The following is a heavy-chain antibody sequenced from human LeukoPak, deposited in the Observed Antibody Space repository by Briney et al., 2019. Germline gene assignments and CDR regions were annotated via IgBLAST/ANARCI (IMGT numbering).Heavy chain of an antibody. CDR2: INPNSGGT. CDR1: GYTFTGYY. J-gene: IGHJ6*02. V-gene: IGHV1-2*04. D-gene: IGHD3-3*01. CDR3: ARGQRITIFGVAKPYYGMDV. Sequence: ASVKVSCKASGYTFTGYYMHWVRQAPGQGLEWMGWINPNSGGTNYAQKFQGWVTMTRDTSISTAYMELSRLRSDDTAVCYCARGQRITIFGVAKPYYGMDVWGQGTTVTVSS.